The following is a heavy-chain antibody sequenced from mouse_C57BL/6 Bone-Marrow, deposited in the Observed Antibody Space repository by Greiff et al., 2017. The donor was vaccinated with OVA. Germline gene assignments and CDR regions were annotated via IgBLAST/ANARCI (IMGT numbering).Heavy chain of an antibody. Sequence: EVQLQQSGPELVKPGASVKISCKASGYSFTGYYMNWVKQSPEKSLEWIGEINPSTGGTTYNQKFKAKATLTVDKSSSTAYMQLKSLTSEDSAVYYCARWGYYGSSFAYWGQGTLVTVSA. J-gene: IGHJ3*01. D-gene: IGHD1-1*01. CDR2: INPSTGGT. CDR1: GYSFTGYY. CDR3: ARWGYYGSSFAY. V-gene: IGHV1-42*01.